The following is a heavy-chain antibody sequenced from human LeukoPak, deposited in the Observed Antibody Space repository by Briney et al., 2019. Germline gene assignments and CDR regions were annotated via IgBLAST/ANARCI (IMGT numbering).Heavy chain of an antibody. J-gene: IGHJ6*02. CDR2: IYYNANT. CDR1: GGSISSSIYY. V-gene: IGHV4-39*07. CDR3: ARVGATPRYYNYYGMDV. Sequence: SEALSLTCTVSGGSISSSIYYWGWIRQPPGKGLEWIGSIYYNANTYYNPSLKSRITISVDTSKNQFSLRLSSVTAADTAVYYCARVGATPRYYNYYGMDVWGQGTTVTVSS. D-gene: IGHD1-26*01.